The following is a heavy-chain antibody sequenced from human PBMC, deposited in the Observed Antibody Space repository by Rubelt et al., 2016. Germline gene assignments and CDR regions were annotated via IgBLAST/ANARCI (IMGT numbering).Heavy chain of an antibody. CDR3: ARDHDYGDYGWFDP. Sequence: SRDNSKNTLYLQMNSLRAEDTAVYYCARDHDYGDYGWFDPWGQGTLVTVSS. D-gene: IGHD4-17*01. V-gene: IGHV3-53*01. J-gene: IGHJ5*02.